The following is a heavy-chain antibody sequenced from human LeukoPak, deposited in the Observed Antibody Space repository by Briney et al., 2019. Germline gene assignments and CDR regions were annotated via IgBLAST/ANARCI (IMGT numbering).Heavy chain of an antibody. CDR1: GFSLSAYG. CDR2: IWYDGTSK. Sequence: PGGSLRLSCAASGFSLSAYGVHWVRQAPGKGLEWVAVIWYDGTSKDYADSVKGRFTFSRDNSKNTLYLQMNSLTVEDTAVYYCARSQSSSLIVYWGQGTLVTVSS. V-gene: IGHV3-33*01. CDR3: ARSQSSSLIVY. D-gene: IGHD6-13*01. J-gene: IGHJ4*02.